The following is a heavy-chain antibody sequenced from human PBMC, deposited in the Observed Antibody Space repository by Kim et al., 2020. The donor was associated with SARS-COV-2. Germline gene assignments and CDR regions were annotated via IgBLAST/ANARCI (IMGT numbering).Heavy chain of an antibody. D-gene: IGHD1-26*01. CDR2: IYSSGTS. CDR3: ARQRVGATLDY. J-gene: IGHJ4*02. V-gene: IGHV4-39*01. Sequence: SETLSLTCSVSGASVRSAASYWVWLRQPPGGRLEYIGNIYSSGTSYYNPSLKSRVTISLDTPKNQFSLHLKSVTAADTALYYCARQRVGATLDYWGQGTLVTVSS. CDR1: GASVRSAASY.